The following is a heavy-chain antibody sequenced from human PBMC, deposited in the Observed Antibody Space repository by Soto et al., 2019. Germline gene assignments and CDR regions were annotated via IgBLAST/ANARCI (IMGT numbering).Heavy chain of an antibody. Sequence: QVQLVQSGAEVKKPGASVKVSCKASGYTFTSYGISWVRQAPGQGLEWMGWISAYNGNTNYAQKLQGRVTMTTDRSTSAAYMELRSLRSDDTAVYYCARDGLDLDSDILTGSPGWFDPWGQGALVTVSS. CDR1: GYTFTSYG. CDR2: ISAYNGNT. CDR3: ARDGLDLDSDILTGSPGWFDP. J-gene: IGHJ5*02. D-gene: IGHD3-9*01. V-gene: IGHV1-18*01.